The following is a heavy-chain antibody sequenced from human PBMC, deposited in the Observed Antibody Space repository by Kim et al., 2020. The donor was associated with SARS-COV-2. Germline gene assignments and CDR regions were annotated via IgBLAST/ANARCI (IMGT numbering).Heavy chain of an antibody. Sequence: KGRFTISRDNAKNSLYLQMNSRRAEDTAVYYCARNPSYYYGSGSPPNWFDPWGQGTLVTVSS. J-gene: IGHJ5*02. D-gene: IGHD3-10*01. V-gene: IGHV3-7*04. CDR3: ARNPSYYYGSGSPPNWFDP.